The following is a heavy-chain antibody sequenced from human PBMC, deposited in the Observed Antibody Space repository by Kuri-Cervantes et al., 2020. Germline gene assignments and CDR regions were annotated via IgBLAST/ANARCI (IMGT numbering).Heavy chain of an antibody. V-gene: IGHV4-61*01. CDR2: IYYSGST. CDR1: GDSISNGYY. CDR3: AASYYYGSGSYEG. Sequence: SETLSLTCGVSGDSISNGYYWSWIRQPPGKGLEWIGYIYYSGSTNYNPSLKSRVTISVDTSKNQFSLKLSSVTAADTAVYYCAASYYYGSGSYEGWGQGTKVTVSS. D-gene: IGHD3-10*01. J-gene: IGHJ3*01.